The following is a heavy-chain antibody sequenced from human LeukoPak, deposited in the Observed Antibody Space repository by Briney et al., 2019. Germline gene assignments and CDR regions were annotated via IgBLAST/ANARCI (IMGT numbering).Heavy chain of an antibody. V-gene: IGHV4-30-4*08. Sequence: SETLSLTCTVSGGSIISSAYYWSWIRQPPGKGLEWIGYIYYSGSTYFNPSLKSRVTISLDTSKNQFSLKLSSVTAADTAVYYCVRTEVSSGSEDYWGQGTLVTVSS. J-gene: IGHJ4*02. CDR1: GGSIISSAYY. D-gene: IGHD6-19*01. CDR3: VRTEVSSGSEDY. CDR2: IYYSGST.